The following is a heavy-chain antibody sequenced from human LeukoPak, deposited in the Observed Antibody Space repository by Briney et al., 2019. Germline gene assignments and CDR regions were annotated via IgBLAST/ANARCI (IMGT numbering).Heavy chain of an antibody. J-gene: IGHJ5*02. Sequence: SQTLSLTCAISGDSLRNNCAAWNWIRQSPSSGLEWLGRTYYRSKWYHHYAVSVKSRITINPDTSNNQFSLQLNSVTPEDTAVYYCVRDTAPHWFDPWGQGTLVTVSS. CDR1: GDSLRNNCAA. V-gene: IGHV6-1*01. CDR3: VRDTAPHWFDP. D-gene: IGHD2-21*02. CDR2: TYYRSKWYH.